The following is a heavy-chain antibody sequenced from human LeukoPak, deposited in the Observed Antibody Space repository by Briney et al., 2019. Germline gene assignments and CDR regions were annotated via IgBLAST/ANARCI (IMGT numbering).Heavy chain of an antibody. CDR2: IDSDGSGT. V-gene: IGHV3-74*01. J-gene: IGHJ5*02. CDR1: GLTLSGYW. Sequence: GGSLRLSCSASGLTLSGYWMHWVRQIPGKGLVWVSRIDSDGSGTSYADSVKGRFTIPRDNAKNTVYLEMNSLSVEDTATYYCIRDFRSADLWGQGTLVTVTS. CDR3: IRDFRSADL.